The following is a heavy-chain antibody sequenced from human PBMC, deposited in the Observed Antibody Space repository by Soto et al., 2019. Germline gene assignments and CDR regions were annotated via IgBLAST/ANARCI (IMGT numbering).Heavy chain of an antibody. J-gene: IGHJ4*02. CDR1: GFSLSTSGVA. D-gene: IGHD5-12*01. V-gene: IGHV2-5*02. CDR3: AHSHRGPRDF. Sequence: QITLKESGPTLVRPTQTLTLTCTFSGFSLSTSGVAVAWIRQPPGEALEWLALIYWDDDKRYNPSLKSRLTIAKDPSKDQVGLTLTYMDPMDTATYFCAHSHRGPRDFWGPGILVTVSS. CDR2: IYWDDDK.